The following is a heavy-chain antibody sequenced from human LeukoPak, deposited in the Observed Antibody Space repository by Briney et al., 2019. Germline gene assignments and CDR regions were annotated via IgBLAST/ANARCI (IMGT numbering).Heavy chain of an antibody. CDR1: GFTFSSDD. CDR3: AKMGGYYYDSSGYYSFDY. CDR2: ISSSSSTI. Sequence: GGSLRLSCAASGFTFSSDDMNWVRQAPGKGLEWVSYISSSSSTIYYADSVKGRFTISRDNAKNSLYLQMNSLRAEDTAVYYCAKMGGYYYDSSGYYSFDYWGQGTLVTVSS. J-gene: IGHJ4*02. V-gene: IGHV3-48*04. D-gene: IGHD3-22*01.